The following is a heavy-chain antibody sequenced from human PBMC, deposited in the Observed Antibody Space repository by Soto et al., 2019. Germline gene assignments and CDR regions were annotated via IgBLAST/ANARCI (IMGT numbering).Heavy chain of an antibody. CDR1: GGTFSSYT. Sequence: QVQLVQSGAEVKKPGSSVKVSCKASGGTFSSYTISWVRQAPGQGLEWMGRIIPILGIANYAQKFQGRVTITADKSTSTAYMELSSLRSEDTAVYYCASRSGHYYGSGLTHTDYWYFDLWGRGTLVTVSS. CDR3: ASRSGHYYGSGLTHTDYWYFDL. V-gene: IGHV1-69*02. CDR2: IIPILGIA. J-gene: IGHJ2*01. D-gene: IGHD3-10*01.